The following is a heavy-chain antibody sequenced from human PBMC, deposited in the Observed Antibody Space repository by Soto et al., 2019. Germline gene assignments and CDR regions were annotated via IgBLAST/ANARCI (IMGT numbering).Heavy chain of an antibody. CDR2: ISKSDYT. Sequence: WGSLRLSCTVSGFSFNNYGINWFRHSPGQGLEWVSSISKSDYTYYSDSVKGRFTISRDNAKNSVSLQMNTLRVEDTAVYYCAREDSIIIPAVSDFWGQGTLVTVSS. D-gene: IGHD2-2*01. CDR3: AREDSIIIPAVSDF. CDR1: GFSFNNYG. J-gene: IGHJ4*02. V-gene: IGHV3-21*01.